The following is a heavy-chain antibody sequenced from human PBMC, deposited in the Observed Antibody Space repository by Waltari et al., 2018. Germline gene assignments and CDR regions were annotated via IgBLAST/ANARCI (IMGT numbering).Heavy chain of an antibody. CDR3: AKAYCSSTSCYVRFDH. V-gene: IGHV3-23*01. Sequence: EVQLLESGGGLEQPGGSLRLSCAASGFTFNNYAMSWVRQAPGKGLEWVSGISASGGRTYYADSVKGRFTISRDKSKDTLFVQMNSLRAEDTAVYHCAKAYCSSTSCYVRFDHWGQGTLVTVSS. J-gene: IGHJ4*02. D-gene: IGHD2-2*01. CDR2: ISASGGRT. CDR1: GFTFNNYA.